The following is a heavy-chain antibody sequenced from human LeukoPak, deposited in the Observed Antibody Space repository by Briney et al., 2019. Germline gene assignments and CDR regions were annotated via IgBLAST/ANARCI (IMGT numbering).Heavy chain of an antibody. D-gene: IGHD6-13*01. CDR3: ASYIAAAGNFDY. CDR2: IYYSGST. CDR1: GASISGYY. Sequence: PSETLSLTCAVSGASISGYYWSWIRQPPGKGLEWIGYIYYSGSTNYNPSLKSRVTISVDTSKNQFSLKLSSVTAADTAVSYCASYIAAAGNFDYWGQGTLVTVSS. J-gene: IGHJ4*02. V-gene: IGHV4-59*01.